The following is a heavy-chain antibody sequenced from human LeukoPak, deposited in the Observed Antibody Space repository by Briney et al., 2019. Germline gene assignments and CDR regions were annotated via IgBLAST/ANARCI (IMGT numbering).Heavy chain of an antibody. J-gene: IGHJ4*02. CDR3: ARDHVIYGDYGYFDY. CDR1: GGTFSSYA. Sequence: SVKVSCKASGGTFSSYAISWVRQAPGQGLEWMGGIIPIFSTANYAQKFQGRVTITTDESTSTAYMELSSLRSEDTAVYYCARDHVIYGDYGYFDYWGQGTLVTVSS. V-gene: IGHV1-69*05. D-gene: IGHD4-17*01. CDR2: IIPIFSTA.